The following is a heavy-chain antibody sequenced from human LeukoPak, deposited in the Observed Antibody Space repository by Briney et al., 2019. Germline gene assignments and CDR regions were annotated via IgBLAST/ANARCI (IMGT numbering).Heavy chain of an antibody. D-gene: IGHD3-22*01. Sequence: SVKVSCKASGFTFTSSAMQWVRQARGQRLEWIGWIVVGSGNTNYAQKFQERVTITRDMSTSTAYMELSSLRSEDTAVYYCAAVSTYYYDSSSYPPWGQGTLVTVSS. CDR3: AAVSTYYYDSSSYPP. V-gene: IGHV1-58*02. CDR1: GFTFTSSA. CDR2: IVVGSGNT. J-gene: IGHJ5*02.